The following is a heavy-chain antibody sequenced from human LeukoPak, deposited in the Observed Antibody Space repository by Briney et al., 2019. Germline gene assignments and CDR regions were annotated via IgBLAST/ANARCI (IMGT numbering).Heavy chain of an antibody. V-gene: IGHV1-18*01. CDR2: ISAYGNT. CDR3: ARDGGVSRFPEYFQH. D-gene: IGHD3-16*01. J-gene: IGHJ1*01. Sequence: PRASVKVSCKTSGYTFTIYGISWVRQAPGQGLEWMGLISAYGNTNYAQNLQGRVTMTTDTSTSTAYMELRSLRSDDTAVYYCARDGGVSRFPEYFQHWGQGTLVTVSS. CDR1: GYTFTIYG.